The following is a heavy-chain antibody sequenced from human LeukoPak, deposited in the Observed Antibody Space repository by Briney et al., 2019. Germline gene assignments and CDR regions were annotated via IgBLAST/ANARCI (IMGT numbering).Heavy chain of an antibody. J-gene: IGHJ4*02. D-gene: IGHD5-18*01. CDR1: GYSFTSYW. CDR2: IDPSDSYT. CDR3: AVYDRDAGYSYGSPFDY. V-gene: IGHV5-10-1*01. Sequence: GESLKISCKGSGYSFTSYWISWVRQMPGKGLEWMGRIDPSDSYTNYSPSFQGHVTISADKSIGTAYLQWSSLKASDTAMYYCAVYDRDAGYSYGSPFDYWGQGTLVTVSS.